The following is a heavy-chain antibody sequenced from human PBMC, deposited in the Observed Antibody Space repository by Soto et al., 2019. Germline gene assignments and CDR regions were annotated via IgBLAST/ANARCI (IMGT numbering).Heavy chain of an antibody. V-gene: IGHV3-74*01. CDR2: INSDGSST. Sequence: PGGSLRLSCAASGFTFSSYWMHWVRQAPGKGLVWVSRINSDGSSTSYADSVKGRFIISRDNAKNTLYLQMNSLRAEDTAVYYCARGGLSAAGIGLDYWGQGTLVTVSS. J-gene: IGHJ4*02. CDR3: ARGGLSAAGIGLDY. CDR1: GFTFSSYW. D-gene: IGHD6-13*01.